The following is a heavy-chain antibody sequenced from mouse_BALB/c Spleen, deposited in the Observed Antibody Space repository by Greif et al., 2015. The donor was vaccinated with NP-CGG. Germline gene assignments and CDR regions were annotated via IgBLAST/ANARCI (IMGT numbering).Heavy chain of an antibody. CDR3: NDGKGDY. CDR1: GFNIKDYY. CDR2: IDPENGDT. Sequence: EVQLQQSGAELVRSGASVKLSCTASGFNIKDYYMHWVKQRPEQGLEWIGWIDPENGDTEYAPKFQGKATMAADTSSNTAYLQLSSLTSEDTAVYYCNDGKGDYWGQGTTLTVSS. D-gene: IGHD2-1*01. J-gene: IGHJ2*01. V-gene: IGHV14-4*02.